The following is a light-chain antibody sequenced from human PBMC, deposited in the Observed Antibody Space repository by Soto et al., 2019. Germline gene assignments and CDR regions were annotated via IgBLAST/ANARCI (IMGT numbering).Light chain of an antibody. J-gene: IGKJ1*01. CDR3: QQYGSSPPRWT. CDR1: QSVSSSY. Sequence: EIGLTQSPGTLSLSPGERATLSCRASQSVSSSYLAWYQQKPGQAPRLLIYGASSRATGIQDRFSGSGSGTDCTLTSSRLEPEDFAVYYCQQYGSSPPRWTFGQGTKVEIK. CDR2: GAS. V-gene: IGKV3-20*01.